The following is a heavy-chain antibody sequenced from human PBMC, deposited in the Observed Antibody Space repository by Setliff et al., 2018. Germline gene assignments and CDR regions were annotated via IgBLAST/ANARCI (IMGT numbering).Heavy chain of an antibody. D-gene: IGHD5-12*01. CDR1: GGSFSTYY. CDR2: INHSGST. CDR3: ARVRKGYSGYDCGDY. V-gene: IGHV4-34*01. J-gene: IGHJ4*02. Sequence: SETLSLTCAVYGGSFSTYYWIWIRQPPGKGLEWIGEINHSGSTNYNPSLKSRVTISVDTSKNQFSLKLSSVTAADTAVYYCARVRKGYSGYDCGDYWGQGTLITVSS.